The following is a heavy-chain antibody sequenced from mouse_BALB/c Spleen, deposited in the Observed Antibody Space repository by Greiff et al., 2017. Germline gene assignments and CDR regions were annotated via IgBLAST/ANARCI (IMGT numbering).Heavy chain of an antibody. CDR3: ATWAMDY. J-gene: IGHJ4*01. V-gene: IGHV14-3*02. CDR2: IDPANGNT. Sequence: VHVKQSGAELVKPGASVKLSCTASGFNIKDTYMHWVKQRPEQGLEWIGRIDPANGNTKYDPKFQGKATITADTSSNTAYLQLSSLTSEDTAVYYCATWAMDYWGQGTSVTVSS. CDR1: GFNIKDTY.